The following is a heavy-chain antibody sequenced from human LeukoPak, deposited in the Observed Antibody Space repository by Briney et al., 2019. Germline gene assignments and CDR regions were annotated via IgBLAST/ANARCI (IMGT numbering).Heavy chain of an antibody. J-gene: IGHJ4*02. V-gene: IGHV3-21*01. Sequence: PGGSLRLSCAASGFTFSSYSMNWVRQAPGKGLEWVSSISSSSSYIYYADSVKGRFTISRDNAKNSLYLQMNSLRAEDTAVYYCARGRITIFGAVTSYYFDYWGQGTLVTVSS. CDR1: GFTFSSYS. CDR3: ARGRITIFGAVTSYYFDY. CDR2: ISSSSSYI. D-gene: IGHD3-3*01.